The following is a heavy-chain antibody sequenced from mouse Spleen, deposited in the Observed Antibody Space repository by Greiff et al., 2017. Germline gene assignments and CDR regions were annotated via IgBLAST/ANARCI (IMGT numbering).Heavy chain of an antibody. J-gene: IGHJ4*01. V-gene: IGHV2-6*01. CDR2: IWGGGST. Sequence: VQLQQSGPGLVAPSQSLSITCTVSGFSLTSYGVDWVRQSPGKGLEWLGVIWGGGSTNYNSALKSRLSISKDNSKSQVFLKMNSLQTDDTAMYYGASGGSYDYDVLYAMDYWGQGTSVTVSS. CDR1: GFSLTSYG. D-gene: IGHD2-4*01. CDR3: ASGGSYDYDVLYAMDY.